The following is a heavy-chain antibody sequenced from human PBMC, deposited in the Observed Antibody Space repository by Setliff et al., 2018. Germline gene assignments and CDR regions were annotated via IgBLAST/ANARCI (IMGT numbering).Heavy chain of an antibody. CDR1: GGSISSHY. CDR2: IFYSGST. CDR3: ARVPRFTDTRNAFDI. Sequence: SETLSLTCTVSGGSISSHYWNWIRQPPGKGLEWIGYIFYSGSTNYNPSLKSRVTISVDTSKNQFSLKLSSVTAADTAVYYCARVPRFTDTRNAFDIWGQGTMVTVSS. J-gene: IGHJ3*02. D-gene: IGHD5-18*01. V-gene: IGHV4-59*11.